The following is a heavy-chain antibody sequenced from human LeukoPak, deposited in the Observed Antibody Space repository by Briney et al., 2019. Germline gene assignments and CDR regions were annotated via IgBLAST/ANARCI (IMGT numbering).Heavy chain of an antibody. CDR2: ISGGSVSI. V-gene: IGHV3-23*01. D-gene: IGHD3-10*01. CDR1: GFTFNNYA. J-gene: IGHJ4*02. CDR3: ARVPQVGVRGALDY. Sequence: GGSLRLSCAASGFTFNNYAMNWVRQAPEKGLEWVSTISGGSVSIFYADSVRGRFTISRDNSKNTLYLQMDSLRAEDTAVYYCARVPQVGVRGALDYWGQGTLVTVSS.